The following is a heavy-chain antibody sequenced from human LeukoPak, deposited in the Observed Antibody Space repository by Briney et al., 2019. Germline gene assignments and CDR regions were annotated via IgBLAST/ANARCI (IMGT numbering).Heavy chain of an antibody. J-gene: IGHJ4*02. CDR2: ISNSGSSI. CDR3: ARTRDGPFAY. V-gene: IGHV3-48*03. Sequence: PGGSLRLSCAASGFTFSSYEMNWVRQAPGKGLEWLSHISNSGSSIQYVDSVKGRFTISRDNAKNSLYLQMNSLRVEDTAVYYCARTRDGPFAYWGQGTLVTVSS. D-gene: IGHD5-24*01. CDR1: GFTFSSYE.